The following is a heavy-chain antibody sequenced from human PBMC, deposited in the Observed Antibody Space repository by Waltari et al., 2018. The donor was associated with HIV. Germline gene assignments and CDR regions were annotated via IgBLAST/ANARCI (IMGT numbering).Heavy chain of an antibody. CDR3: AKEWNGFYYDSSGYYNDY. CDR1: GFTFSSYG. V-gene: IGHV3-30*02. J-gene: IGHJ4*02. CDR2: IRYDGSNK. Sequence: QVQLVESGGGVVQPGGSLRLSCAASGFTFSSYGMHWVRLAPGKGLEWVAFIRYDGSNKYYADSVKGRFTISRDNSKNTLYLQMNSLRAEDTAVYYCAKEWNGFYYDSSGYYNDYWGQGTLVTVSS. D-gene: IGHD3-22*01.